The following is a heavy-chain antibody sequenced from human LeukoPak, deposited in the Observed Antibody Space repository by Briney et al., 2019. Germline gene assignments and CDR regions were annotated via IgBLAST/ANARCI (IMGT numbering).Heavy chain of an antibody. J-gene: IGHJ6*02. D-gene: IGHD6-13*01. CDR1: GGSISSYY. V-gene: IGHV4-59*01. CDR3: ARVRPLYSSSWFGPFGMDV. CDR2: IYYSGST. Sequence: SETLSLTCTVSGGSISSYYWSWIRQPPGKGLEWIGYIYYSGSTTYNPSLKSRVTISVDPSKNQFSLKLSSVTAADTAVYYCARVRPLYSSSWFGPFGMDVWGQGTTVTVSS.